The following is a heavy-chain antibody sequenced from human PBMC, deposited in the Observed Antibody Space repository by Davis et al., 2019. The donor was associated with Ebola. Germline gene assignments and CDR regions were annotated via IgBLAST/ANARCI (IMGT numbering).Heavy chain of an antibody. CDR2: ISAYNGNT. J-gene: IGHJ4*02. Sequence: ASVTVSCKASGYTFTSYDINWVRQAPGQGLEWMGWISAYNGNTNYAQKLQGRVTMTTDTSTSTAYMELRSLRSDDTAVYYCARKSEGYYGSGSRSDYWGQGALVTVSS. CDR3: ARKSEGYYGSGSRSDY. V-gene: IGHV1-18*01. CDR1: GYTFTSYD. D-gene: IGHD3-10*01.